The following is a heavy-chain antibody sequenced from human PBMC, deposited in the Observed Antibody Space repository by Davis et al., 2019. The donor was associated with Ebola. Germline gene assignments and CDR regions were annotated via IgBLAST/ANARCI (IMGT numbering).Heavy chain of an antibody. CDR2: IDWDDDK. CDR3: ARGLYSSWIDLDV. CDR1: GFSLSTSGMR. J-gene: IGHJ6*02. D-gene: IGHD6-6*01. V-gene: IGHV2-70*04. Sequence: SGPTLVKPTQTLTLTCTFSGFSLSTSGMRVSWIRQPPGKALEWLARIDWDDDKFYSTSLETRLTISKDTSKNQVVLTMTNMDPVDTATYYCARGLYSSWIDLDVWGQGTTVTVSS.